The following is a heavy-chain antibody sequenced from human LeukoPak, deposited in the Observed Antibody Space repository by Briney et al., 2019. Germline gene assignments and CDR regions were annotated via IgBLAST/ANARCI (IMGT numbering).Heavy chain of an antibody. CDR2: INTNTGNP. CDR1: GGTFSSYA. CDR3: ARRWGHYKGSHHMDV. V-gene: IGHV7-4-1*02. Sequence: ASVKVSCKASGGTFSSYAISWVRQAPGQGLEWMGWINTNTGNPTYAQGFTGRFVFSLDTSVSTAYLQISSLKAEDTAVYYCARRWGHYKGSHHMDVWGKGTTVTVSS. D-gene: IGHD3-10*01. J-gene: IGHJ6*03.